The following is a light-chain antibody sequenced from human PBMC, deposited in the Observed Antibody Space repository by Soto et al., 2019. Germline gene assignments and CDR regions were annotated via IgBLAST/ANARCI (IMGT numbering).Light chain of an antibody. CDR3: QHYGSSPET. CDR1: QSVSSNY. Sequence: EIVLTQSPGTLSLSPGERATLSCSASQSVSSNYLAWYQQKPGQAPRLLIYGASSRATGIPDRFSGSGSGTDFTLTISRLEPEDFAVYYCQHYGSSPETFGQGTKVDI. J-gene: IGKJ1*01. V-gene: IGKV3-20*01. CDR2: GAS.